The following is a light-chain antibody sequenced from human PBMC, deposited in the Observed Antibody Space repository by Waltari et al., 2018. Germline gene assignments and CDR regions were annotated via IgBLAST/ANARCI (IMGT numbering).Light chain of an antibody. CDR1: QSLGQNY. CDR2: GAS. Sequence: IVLTQSPGTLSLSPGARASLSCKASQSLGQNYLAWYQHKPGQAPRLLIYGASSRAAGIPDRFSGSGSGTDFTLTISRLEPEDFAVYYCQQYASSVLYTFGQGTKLEIK. J-gene: IGKJ2*01. CDR3: QQYASSVLYT. V-gene: IGKV3-20*01.